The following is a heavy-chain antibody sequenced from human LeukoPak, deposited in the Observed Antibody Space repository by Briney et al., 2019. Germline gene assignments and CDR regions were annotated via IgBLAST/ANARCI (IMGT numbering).Heavy chain of an antibody. Sequence: SETLSLTCTVSGGSISSGSYYWSWIRQPAGKGLEWIGRIYTSGSTNYNPSLKSRVTISVDTSKNQFSLKLSSVTAADTAVYYCARAPFHNWFDPWGQGTLVTVSS. CDR3: ARAPFHNWFDP. CDR2: IYTSGST. CDR1: GGSISSGSYY. J-gene: IGHJ5*02. V-gene: IGHV4-61*02.